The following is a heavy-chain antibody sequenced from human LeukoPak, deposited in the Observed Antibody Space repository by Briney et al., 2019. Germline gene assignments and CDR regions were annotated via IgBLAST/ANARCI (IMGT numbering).Heavy chain of an antibody. D-gene: IGHD6-13*01. CDR2: FSRSGPDT. V-gene: IGHV3-23*01. J-gene: IGHJ4*02. Sequence: GGSLRLSCAASGFTFGSSAMSWVRQAPGKGPEWVSTFSRSGPDTYYADSVKGRFTIFRDNSKSTLYLQMNSLRAEDTAVYYCAKGSLGSWYYFDYWGQGTLVTVSS. CDR3: AKGSLGSWYYFDY. CDR1: GFTFGSSA.